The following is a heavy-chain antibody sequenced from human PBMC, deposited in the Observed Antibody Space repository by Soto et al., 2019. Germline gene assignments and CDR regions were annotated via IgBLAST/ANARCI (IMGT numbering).Heavy chain of an antibody. CDR2: ISHDGSNK. Sequence: WGSLRLSCAASGFPFNNYAIHWVRQAPDKGLGWGAVISHDGSNKYYADSVKGRFTISRDNSKNTVYVQMNSLRGEDTAVYYCAKDVGYCSGKSCYRACYDGMDVWGQGTTVTVSS. CDR1: GFPFNNYA. J-gene: IGHJ6*02. CDR3: AKDVGYCSGKSCYRACYDGMDV. V-gene: IGHV3-30*18. D-gene: IGHD2-2*02.